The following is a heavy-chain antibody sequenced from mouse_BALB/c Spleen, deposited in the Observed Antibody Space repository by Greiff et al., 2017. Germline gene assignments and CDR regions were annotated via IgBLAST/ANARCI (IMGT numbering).Heavy chain of an antibody. CDR2: ISDGGSYT. V-gene: IGHV5-4*02. CDR1: GFTFSDYY. CDR3: ARGPSTTWFAY. D-gene: IGHD2-1*01. J-gene: IGHJ3*01. Sequence: EVKVVESGGGLVKPGGSLKLSCAASGFTFSDYYMYWVRQTPEKRLEWVATISDGGSYTYYPDSVKGRFTISRDNAKNNLYLQMSSLKSEDTAMYYCARGPSTTWFAYWGQGTLVTVSA.